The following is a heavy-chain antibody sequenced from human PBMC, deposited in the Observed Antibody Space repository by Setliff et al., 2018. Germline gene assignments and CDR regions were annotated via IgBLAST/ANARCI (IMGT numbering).Heavy chain of an antibody. CDR2: IYPDDSDT. V-gene: IGHV5-51*01. CDR1: GYNFASYW. D-gene: IGHD1-26*01. CDR3: AGKKSGSYNEYYYYYGMDV. J-gene: IGHJ6*02. Sequence: LKISCKGSGYNFASYWIAWVRQMPGKGLEWMGIIYPDDSDTRYSPSFQGQVTISADKSISTAYLQWSSLKASDTAMYYCAGKKSGSYNEYYYYYGMDVWGQGTTVTVSS.